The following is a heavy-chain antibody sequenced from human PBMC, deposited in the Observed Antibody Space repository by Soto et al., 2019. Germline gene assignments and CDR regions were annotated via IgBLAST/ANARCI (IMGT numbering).Heavy chain of an antibody. Sequence: ETLSLTCTVSGGSISSYYWSWIRQPPGKGLEWIGYIYYSGSTNYNPSLKSRVTISVDTSKNQFSLKLSSVTAADTAVYYCARGEQLVYNDYWGQGTLVTVSS. CDR1: GGSISSYY. CDR2: IYYSGST. V-gene: IGHV4-59*01. D-gene: IGHD6-13*01. CDR3: ARGEQLVYNDY. J-gene: IGHJ4*02.